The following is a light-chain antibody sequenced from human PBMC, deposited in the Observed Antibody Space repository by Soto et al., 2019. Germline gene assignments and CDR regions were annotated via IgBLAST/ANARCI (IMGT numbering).Light chain of an antibody. Sequence: EIVLTQSPGTLSSSPGERATLSCRASQSMYSRYLAWYQQRPGQPPRLLIHGASTRATGISDRFSGSGSGTDFTLTISRLEPEDFAVYFCHHYGDSPPETFGQGTRVEIK. CDR2: GAS. V-gene: IGKV3-20*01. CDR3: HHYGDSPPET. J-gene: IGKJ1*01. CDR1: QSMYSRY.